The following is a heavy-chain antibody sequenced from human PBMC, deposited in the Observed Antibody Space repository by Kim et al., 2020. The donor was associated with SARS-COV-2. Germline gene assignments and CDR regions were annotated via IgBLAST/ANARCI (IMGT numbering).Heavy chain of an antibody. Sequence: GGSLRLSCAASGFTLSSYAMSWVRQAPGKGLEWVAFIYSGGTTYYADSVKGRFTISRDNSQDTVYLQMNSLRAEDTAVYYCAKAPWITMTLDVWGQGTTVTV. J-gene: IGHJ6*02. CDR1: GFTLSSYA. CDR2: IYSGGTT. CDR3: AKAPWITMTLDV. D-gene: IGHD3-22*01. V-gene: IGHV3-23*03.